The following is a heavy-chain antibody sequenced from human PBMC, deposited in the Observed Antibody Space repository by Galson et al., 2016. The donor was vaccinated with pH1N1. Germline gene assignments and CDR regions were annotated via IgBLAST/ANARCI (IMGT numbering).Heavy chain of an antibody. D-gene: IGHD2-8*01. CDR3: ARVPPCCTDGCCVFWRFDP. J-gene: IGHJ5*02. CDR1: EYTFTDFY. CDR2: INPKRGGT. Sequence: SVKVSCKASEYTFTDFYIHWVRQAPGQGLEWMGWINPKRGGTYYGQKFQGRVTMTRDTSIRTAYLEVRGLRSDDTAVYYCARVPPCCTDGCCVFWRFDPGGQGTQVIVSS. V-gene: IGHV1-2*02.